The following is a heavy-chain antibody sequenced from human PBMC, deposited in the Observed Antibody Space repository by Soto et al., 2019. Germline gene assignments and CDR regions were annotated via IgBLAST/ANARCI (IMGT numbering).Heavy chain of an antibody. CDR1: GGSISSSSYY. J-gene: IGHJ4*02. D-gene: IGHD6-19*01. CDR2: IYYSGST. V-gene: IGHV4-39*01. Sequence: PSETLSLTCTVSGGSISSSSYYWGWIRQPPGKGLEWIGSIYYSGSTYYNPSLKSRVTISVDTSKNQFSLKLSSVTAADTAVYYCARHHQYSSGWLDYWGQGTLVTVSS. CDR3: ARHHQYSSGWLDY.